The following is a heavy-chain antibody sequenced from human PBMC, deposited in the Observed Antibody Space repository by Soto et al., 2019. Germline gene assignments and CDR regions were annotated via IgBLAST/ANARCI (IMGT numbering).Heavy chain of an antibody. CDR3: ATGLPQGSYYDRRPDY. V-gene: IGHV1-18*01. D-gene: IGHD3-22*01. J-gene: IGHJ4*02. CDR1: GYILSSYG. CDR2: ISPYTGNT. Sequence: ASVKVSCKASGYILSSYGISWVRQAPGQGFEWMGWISPYTGNTNYAQNLQGRVTMTKDTSTDTAYMELSSLRSEDTAVYYCATGLPQGSYYDRRPDYWGQGTLVTVSS.